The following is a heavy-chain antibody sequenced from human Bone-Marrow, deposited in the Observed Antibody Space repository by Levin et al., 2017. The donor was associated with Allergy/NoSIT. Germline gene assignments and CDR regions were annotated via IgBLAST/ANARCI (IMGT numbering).Heavy chain of an antibody. D-gene: IGHD5/OR15-5a*01. CDR3: ARNRIIVSGGNDYYYGMDV. Sequence: SETLSLTCSVSGGSVSSGTYYWSWIRRPPGTGLEWIGYINYRGVTKYNPFLKSRVTISVDTSKNEFSLKVTSVTAADTAVYYCARNRIIVSGGNDYYYGMDVWGQGTTVTVSS. CDR1: GGSVSSGTYY. CDR2: INYRGVT. V-gene: IGHV4-61*01. J-gene: IGHJ6*02.